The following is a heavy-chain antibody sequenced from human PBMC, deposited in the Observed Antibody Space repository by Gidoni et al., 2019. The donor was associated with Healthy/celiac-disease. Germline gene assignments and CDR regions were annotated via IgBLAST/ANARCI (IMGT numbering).Heavy chain of an antibody. Sequence: EVQLVESGGGLVQPGGSLRLSCAASGFTFSSYSMNWVRQAPGKGLEGVSYISSSSSTIYYADSVKGRFTISRDNAKNSLYLQMNSLRAEDTAVYYCARDGGLHYVDYWGQGTLVTVSS. CDR1: GFTFSSYS. J-gene: IGHJ4*02. D-gene: IGHD2-21*01. CDR3: ARDGGLHYVDY. CDR2: ISSSSSTI. V-gene: IGHV3-48*04.